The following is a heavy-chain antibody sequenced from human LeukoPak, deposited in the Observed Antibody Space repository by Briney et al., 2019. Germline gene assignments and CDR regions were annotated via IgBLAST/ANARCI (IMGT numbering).Heavy chain of an antibody. CDR2: ISAYNGNT. Sequence: ASVKVSCKASGYTFTSYGISWVRQAPGQGLEWMGWISAYNGNTNYAQKLQGSVTMTTDTSTSTAYMELRSLRSDDTAVYYCARTSLFSIFGVVIIPVWFDPWGQGTLVTVSS. J-gene: IGHJ5*02. CDR1: GYTFTSYG. CDR3: ARTSLFSIFGVVIIPVWFDP. D-gene: IGHD3-3*01. V-gene: IGHV1-18*01.